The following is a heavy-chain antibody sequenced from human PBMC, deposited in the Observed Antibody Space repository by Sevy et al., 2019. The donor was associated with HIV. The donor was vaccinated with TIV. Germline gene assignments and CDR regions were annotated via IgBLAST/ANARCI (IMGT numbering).Heavy chain of an antibody. V-gene: IGHV3-48*01. Sequence: GGSLRLSCAASGFTFSSYSMNWVRQAPGKGLEWVSYISSSSSTIYYADSVKGRFTISRDNAKNSLYLQMNSLRAEDTAVYYCARDSQLRFASSTSCYPLWGQGTLVTVSS. J-gene: IGHJ1*01. CDR3: ARDSQLRFASSTSCYPL. CDR2: ISSSSSTI. D-gene: IGHD2-2*01. CDR1: GFTFSSYS.